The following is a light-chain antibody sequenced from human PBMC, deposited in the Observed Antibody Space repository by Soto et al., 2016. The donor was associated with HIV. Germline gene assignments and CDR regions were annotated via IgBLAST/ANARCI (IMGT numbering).Light chain of an antibody. CDR3: LQDYTYPYT. CDR2: SAS. V-gene: IGKV1-6*01. CDR1: QGIKNE. Sequence: AIQMTQSPSSLSASVGDRVTITCRASQGIKNELGWYQQKPGKAPKLLIYSASSLGSGVPSRFSGSGSGTDFTLTISSLQPEDSASYFCLQDYTYPYTFGRGTKLEIK. J-gene: IGKJ2*01.